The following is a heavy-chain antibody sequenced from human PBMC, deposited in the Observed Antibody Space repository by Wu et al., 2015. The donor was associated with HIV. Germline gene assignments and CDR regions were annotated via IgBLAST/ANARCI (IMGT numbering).Heavy chain of an antibody. Sequence: QVQLVQSGAEVKKPGSSMKVSCKASGDTFSNYNINWVRHVPGQGLEWMGGVIPIFGTTSYAQKFQGRVTINTDESTSTAYMELSSLRSEDTALYYCARANSGDSLGLRLYYWGRGNGWSPSP. J-gene: IGHJ4*03. D-gene: IGHD3-16*01. V-gene: IGHV1-69*05. CDR2: VIPIFGTT. CDR3: ARANSGDSLGLRLYY. CDR1: GDTFSNYN.